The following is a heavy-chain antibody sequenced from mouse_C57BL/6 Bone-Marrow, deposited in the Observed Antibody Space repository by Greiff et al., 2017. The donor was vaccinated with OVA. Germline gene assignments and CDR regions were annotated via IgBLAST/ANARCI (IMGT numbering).Heavy chain of an antibody. CDR1: GFTFSSYG. CDR3: ARATGRAMGY. CDR2: ISSGGSYT. Sequence: EVKLVESGGDLVKPGGSLKLSCAASGFTFSSYGMSWVRQTPDKRLEWVATISSGGSYTYYPDSVKGRFTISRDNAKNTLYLQMSSLKSEDTAMYYCARATGRAMGYWGQGTSVTVSS. D-gene: IGHD1-1*01. J-gene: IGHJ4*01. V-gene: IGHV5-6*01.